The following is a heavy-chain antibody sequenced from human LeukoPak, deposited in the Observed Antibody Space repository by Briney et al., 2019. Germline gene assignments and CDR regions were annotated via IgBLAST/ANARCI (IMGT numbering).Heavy chain of an antibody. J-gene: IGHJ3*02. D-gene: IGHD6-19*01. Sequence: GGSLRLSCAASGFTLSSYSMNWVRQAPGKGLEWVSSISSSSSYIYYADSVKGRFTISRNNAKDSLNLQVNSLRAEDTAVYYCARGRVGQWLVDAFDIWGQGTMVTVSS. CDR1: GFTLSSYS. V-gene: IGHV3-21*01. CDR3: ARGRVGQWLVDAFDI. CDR2: ISSSSSYI.